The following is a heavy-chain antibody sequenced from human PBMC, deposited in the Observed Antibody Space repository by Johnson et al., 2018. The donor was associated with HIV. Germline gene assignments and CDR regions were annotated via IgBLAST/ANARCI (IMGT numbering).Heavy chain of an antibody. D-gene: IGHD5-18*01. CDR2: ISYDGNNK. Sequence: VQLVESGGGLVQPGGSLRLSCAASGFTFSSYAMSWVRQAPGKGLEWVAVISYDGNNKYYADSLKGRFTISRDNSKNTLYLQMNSLRAEDTAVYYCARETNSAMAGDAFDIWGQGTMVTVSS. J-gene: IGHJ3*02. V-gene: IGHV3-30*04. CDR3: ARETNSAMAGDAFDI. CDR1: GFTFSSYA.